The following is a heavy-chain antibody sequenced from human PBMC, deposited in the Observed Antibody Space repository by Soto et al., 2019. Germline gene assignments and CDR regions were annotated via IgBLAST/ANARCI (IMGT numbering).Heavy chain of an antibody. Sequence: EVPLVESGGGLVQPGGSLRLSCAASGFTFSTYTMNWVRQAPGKGLEWVSYISGSSGTIYYADSVKGRFTISRDNAKNALYLQMNSLRAEDTAVYYCARTQANSGSYYRPPASFDYWGQGTLVTVSS. J-gene: IGHJ4*02. CDR3: ARTQANSGSYYRPPASFDY. CDR2: ISGSSGTI. CDR1: GFTFSTYT. D-gene: IGHD1-26*01. V-gene: IGHV3-48*01.